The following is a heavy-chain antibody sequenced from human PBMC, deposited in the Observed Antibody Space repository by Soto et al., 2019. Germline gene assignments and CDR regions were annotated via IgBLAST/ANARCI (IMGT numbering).Heavy chain of an antibody. CDR3: ARVLYYGSGSYSPYGMDV. V-gene: IGHV1-69*01. CDR2: VSPPFRTS. D-gene: IGHD3-10*01. CDR1: GVSFNNNG. J-gene: IGHJ6*02. Sequence: QVQLVQSGAEVKKPGSSVKVSCKTSGVSFNNNGIGWVRQAPGHGLEWMGGVSPPFRTSNYARKFQGRILITADASPGTVNMELSSLTSEDTAQYYCARVLYYGSGSYSPYGMDVWGQGTTVTVSS.